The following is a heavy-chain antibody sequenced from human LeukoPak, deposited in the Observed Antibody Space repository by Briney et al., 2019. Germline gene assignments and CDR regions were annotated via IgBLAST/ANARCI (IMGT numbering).Heavy chain of an antibody. CDR3: ARDFWSGRNWFDP. CDR1: GDSISSTSYS. D-gene: IGHD3-3*01. J-gene: IGHJ5*02. Sequence: SETLSLTCTVSGDSISSTSYSWGWIRQPPGKGLEWIGTIYYSGSPYYNPSLKSRVTISVDTSKNQFSPRLTSVTAADTAVYYCARDFWSGRNWFDPWGQGTLVTVSS. V-gene: IGHV4-39*07. CDR2: IYYSGSP.